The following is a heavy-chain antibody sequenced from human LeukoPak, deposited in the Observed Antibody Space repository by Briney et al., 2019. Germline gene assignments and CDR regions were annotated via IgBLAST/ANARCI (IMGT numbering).Heavy chain of an antibody. V-gene: IGHV4-59*01. D-gene: IGHD2-15*01. CDR3: ARRGGSPLGAFDI. CDR1: GVSMRTYY. CDR2: VSYSGST. Sequence: SETLSLTCTVSGVSMRTYYWSWIRQPPGKGLEWIGYVSYSGSTNYNPSLKSRLTISIDTSETQFSLKLSSVTAADTAVYYCARRGGSPLGAFDIWGQGTMVTVSS. J-gene: IGHJ3*02.